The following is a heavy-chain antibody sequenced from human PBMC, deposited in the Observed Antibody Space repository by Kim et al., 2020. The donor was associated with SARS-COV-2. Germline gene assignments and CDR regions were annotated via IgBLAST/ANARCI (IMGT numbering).Heavy chain of an antibody. D-gene: IGHD2-2*01. CDR2: FDPEDGET. Sequence: ASVKVSCKVSGYTLAELSMHWVRQAPGKGLDWMGGFDPEDGETIYAQKFQGRVTMTEDTSTDTAYMELSSLRSEDTAVYYCATNGVLISTVVHYYYGMDVWGQGTTVTVSS. CDR1: GYTLAELS. CDR3: ATNGVLISTVVHYYYGMDV. J-gene: IGHJ6*02. V-gene: IGHV1-24*01.